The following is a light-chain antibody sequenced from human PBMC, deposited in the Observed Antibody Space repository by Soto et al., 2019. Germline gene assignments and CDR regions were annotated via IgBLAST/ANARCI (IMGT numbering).Light chain of an antibody. Sequence: IVMTQSPDTLSVSPGERATLSCRASQGVSSNLAWYQQKPGQAPRLLIYDTYTRATGTPARFSGSGSGTEFTLTISSLRSEDFAVYYCQQYNNWPPITFGQGTRLEIK. CDR1: QGVSSN. J-gene: IGKJ5*01. CDR3: QQYNNWPPIT. CDR2: DTY. V-gene: IGKV3-15*01.